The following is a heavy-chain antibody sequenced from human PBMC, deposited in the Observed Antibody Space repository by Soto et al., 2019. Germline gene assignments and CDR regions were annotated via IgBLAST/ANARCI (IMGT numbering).Heavy chain of an antibody. CDR3: ARASKIVATMEGYYYYGMDV. CDR2: TYYRSKWYN. Sequence: SQTLSLTCAISGDSVSSNSAAWNWIRQSPSRGLEWLGRTYYRSKWYNDYAVSVKSRITINPDTSKNQFSLQLNSVTPEDTAVYYCARASKIVATMEGYYYYGMDVWGQGTTVTVSS. V-gene: IGHV6-1*01. CDR1: GDSVSSNSAA. J-gene: IGHJ6*02. D-gene: IGHD5-12*01.